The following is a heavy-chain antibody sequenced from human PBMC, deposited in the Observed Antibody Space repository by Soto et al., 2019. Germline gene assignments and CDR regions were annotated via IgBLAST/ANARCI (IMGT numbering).Heavy chain of an antibody. CDR1: GGSISSADNY. D-gene: IGHD3-10*01. J-gene: IGHJ5*02. CDR3: ARGRGSTSYTNWFDP. V-gene: IGHV4-30-4*01. Sequence: PSETLSLTCTVSGGSISSADNYWTWIRQPPGKGLEWIGNIYYTGTTYDNPSLKSRVTISADTSKNQFSLKLRSVTAADTAVYYCARGRGSTSYTNWFDPWGQGTLVTVSS. CDR2: IYYTGTT.